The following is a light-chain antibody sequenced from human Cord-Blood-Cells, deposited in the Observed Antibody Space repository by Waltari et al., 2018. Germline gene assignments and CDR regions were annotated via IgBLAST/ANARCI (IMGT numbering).Light chain of an antibody. V-gene: IGKV3-20*01. J-gene: IGKJ5*01. CDR1: QSGSSSY. CDR3: QQYGSSPAIP. Sequence: IVLTQSPGTLSLSPGERATISRRASQSGSSSYLAWYQQKPGQAHRLLIYGASSRATGIPDRFSGSVSGTDFTLTISRLEPEDFSVYYCQQYGSSPAIPFGQGTRLEIK. CDR2: GAS.